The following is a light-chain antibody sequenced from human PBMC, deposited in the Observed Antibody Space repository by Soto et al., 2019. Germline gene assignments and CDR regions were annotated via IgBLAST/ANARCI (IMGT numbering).Light chain of an antibody. CDR2: KTS. Sequence: DIQLTQSPSTLSASVGDRVTITCRASQSSSSWLAWYQQKPGKAPKFLIYKTSNLESGVQSRFSGSGSGTEFTLTISSLQPDDFATYYCQYYNNYCWTFGQGTKVEIK. J-gene: IGKJ1*01. V-gene: IGKV1-5*03. CDR3: QYYNNYCWT. CDR1: QSSSSW.